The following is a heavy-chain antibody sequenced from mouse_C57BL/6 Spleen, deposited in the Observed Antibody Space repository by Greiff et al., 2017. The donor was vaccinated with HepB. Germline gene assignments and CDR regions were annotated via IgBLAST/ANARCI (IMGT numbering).Heavy chain of an antibody. J-gene: IGHJ2*01. V-gene: IGHV1-72*01. Sequence: QVQLKQPGAELVKPGASVKLSCKASGYTFTSYWMHWVKQRPGRGLEWIGRIDPNSGGTKYNEKFKSKATLTVDKPSSTAYMQLSSLTAEDSAVYYGARDNLGIFDYWGQGTTLTVSS. D-gene: IGHD4-1*01. CDR3: ARDNLGIFDY. CDR2: IDPNSGGT. CDR1: GYTFTSYW.